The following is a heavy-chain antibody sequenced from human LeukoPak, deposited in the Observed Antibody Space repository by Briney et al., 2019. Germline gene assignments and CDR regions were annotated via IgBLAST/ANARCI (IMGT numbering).Heavy chain of an antibody. CDR1: GFTFSSYS. CDR3: AREDTDIVVVPAATHTGTFDY. V-gene: IGHV3-48*04. Sequence: GGSLRLSLAASGFTFSSYSMNWVRQAPGKGLEWVSYISSSSSTIYLPDSVKGRFTISRDNAKNSLYLQMNSLRAEDTAVYYCAREDTDIVVVPAATHTGTFDYWGQGTLVTVSS. D-gene: IGHD2-2*01. J-gene: IGHJ4*02. CDR2: ISSSSSTI.